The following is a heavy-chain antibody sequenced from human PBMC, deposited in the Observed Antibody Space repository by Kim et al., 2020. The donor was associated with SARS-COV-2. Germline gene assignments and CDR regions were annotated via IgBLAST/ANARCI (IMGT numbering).Heavy chain of an antibody. CDR2: IYSAGITT. Sequence: GGSLRLSCAASGFTFNNYAMSWVRQAPGKGLEWVSVIYSAGITTYYADSVKGRFTISRDNDKNTLFLQMNSLRADDTAVYYCAKEGRIAVAARDFDSWGQGTLVTVSS. CDR1: GFTFNNYA. CDR3: AKEGRIAVAARDFDS. D-gene: IGHD6-19*01. V-gene: IGHV3-23*03. J-gene: IGHJ4*02.